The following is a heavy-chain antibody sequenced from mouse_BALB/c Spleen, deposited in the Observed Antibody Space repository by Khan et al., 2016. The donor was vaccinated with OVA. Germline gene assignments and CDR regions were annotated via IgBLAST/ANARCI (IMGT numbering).Heavy chain of an antibody. J-gene: IGHJ1*01. Sequence: EVKLLESGPGLVKPSQSLSLTCTVTGYSITSDYAWNWIRQFPGNKLEWMGYISYSGSTSSNPSLKSRISITRDTSKNQFFLQLNSVTTEDTATDYCARRYYDGHGYFGVWGAGTTVTVSS. CDR3: ARRYYDGHGYFGV. CDR2: ISYSGST. D-gene: IGHD1-1*01. CDR1: GYSITSDYA. V-gene: IGHV3-2*02.